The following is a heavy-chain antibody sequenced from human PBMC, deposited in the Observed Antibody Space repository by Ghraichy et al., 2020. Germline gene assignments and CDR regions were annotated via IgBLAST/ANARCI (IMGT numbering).Heavy chain of an antibody. J-gene: IGHJ4*02. CDR2: IKKDGTEK. D-gene: IGHD5-18*01. Sequence: GGSLRLSCVVSGFTFSSYWMSWVRQAPGKGLEWVANIKKDGTEKYYVDSVEGRFTISRDNAKNSLYLQMKSLRAEDTAVYYCARKGYSYGDIDYWGQGTLVTVSS. CDR1: GFTFSSYW. CDR3: ARKGYSYGDIDY. V-gene: IGHV3-7*01.